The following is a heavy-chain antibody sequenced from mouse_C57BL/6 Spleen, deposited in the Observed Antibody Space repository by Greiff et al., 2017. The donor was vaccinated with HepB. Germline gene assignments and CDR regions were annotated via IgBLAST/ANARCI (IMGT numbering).Heavy chain of an antibody. CDR3: ARVSNYYGSSHFDY. Sequence: SGPELVKPGASVKISCKASGYSFTGYYMNWVKQSPEKSLEWIGEINPSTGGTTYNQKFKAKATLTVDKSSSTAYMQLKSLTSEDSAVYYCARVSNYYGSSHFDYWGQGTTLTVSS. CDR1: GYSFTGYY. V-gene: IGHV1-42*01. J-gene: IGHJ2*01. D-gene: IGHD1-1*01. CDR2: INPSTGGT.